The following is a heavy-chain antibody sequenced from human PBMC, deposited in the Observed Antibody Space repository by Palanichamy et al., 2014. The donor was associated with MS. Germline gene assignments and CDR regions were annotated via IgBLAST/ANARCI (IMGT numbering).Heavy chain of an antibody. CDR1: GFTVSTNY. CDR2: IYTAGST. D-gene: IGHD1-26*01. CDR3: ARAYSGSYYYFDY. Sequence: EVQLVETGGGLIQPGGSLRLSCAASGFTVSTNYMSWVRQAPGKGLEWVSVIYTAGSTYYADSVKGRFTISRDNSKNTLYLQMNSLRAEDTAVYYCARAYSGSYYYFDYWGQGSLVTVSS. V-gene: IGHV3-53*02. J-gene: IGHJ4*02.